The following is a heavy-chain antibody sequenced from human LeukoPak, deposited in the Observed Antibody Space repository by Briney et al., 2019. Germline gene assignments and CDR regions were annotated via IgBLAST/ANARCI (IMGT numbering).Heavy chain of an antibody. CDR3: ARDKGSSYLTSFDY. CDR2: IPYDGSDK. J-gene: IGHJ4*02. D-gene: IGHD6-6*01. V-gene: IGHV3-30*01. Sequence: RRSMRPSSAPAAFTFTSYAMYCVRQAPGNVLGWEALIPYDGSDKFYAEYVKGRFTISRDSSKNTLYLQMNSLRAEDTAVYYCARDKGSSYLTSFDYWGQGTLVTVSS. CDR1: AFTFTSYA.